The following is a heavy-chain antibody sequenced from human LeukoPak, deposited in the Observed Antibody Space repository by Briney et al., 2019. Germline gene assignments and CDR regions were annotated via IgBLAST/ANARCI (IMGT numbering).Heavy chain of an antibody. Sequence: PSETLSLTCTVSGGSISSHYWSWIRQPPGKGLEWIGYIYYSGSTNYNPSLKSRVTISVDTSKNQFSLKLSSVTAADTAVYYCAKMKGHPLPKYYMDVWGQGTTVTVSS. J-gene: IGHJ6*01. D-gene: IGHD1-26*01. CDR2: IYYSGST. CDR3: AKMKGHPLPKYYMDV. V-gene: IGHV4-59*11. CDR1: GGSISSHY.